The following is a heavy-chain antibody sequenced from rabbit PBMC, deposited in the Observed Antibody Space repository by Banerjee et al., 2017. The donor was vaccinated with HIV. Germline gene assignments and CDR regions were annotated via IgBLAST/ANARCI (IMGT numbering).Heavy chain of an antibody. D-gene: IGHD6-1*01. CDR2: INTGSGNT. Sequence: QSLEESGGDLVKPGASLTLTCTASGIDFSNTYHMCWVRQAPGKGLEWIGCINTGSGNTYYASWAKGRFTISKTSSTTVTLQMTSLTAADTATYFCTREFWTGGYGYGFNLWGPGTLVT. CDR3: TREFWTGGYGYGFNL. J-gene: IGHJ4*01. CDR1: GIDFSNTYH. V-gene: IGHV1S40*01.